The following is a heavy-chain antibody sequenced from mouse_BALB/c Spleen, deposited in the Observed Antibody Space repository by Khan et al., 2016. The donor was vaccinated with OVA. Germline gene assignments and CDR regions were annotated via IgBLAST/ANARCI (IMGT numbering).Heavy chain of an antibody. J-gene: IGHJ2*01. CDR2: ISGDSSTI. CDR1: GFTFSSYG. D-gene: IGHD1-1*01. Sequence: EVQLQESGGGLVQPGGSRKLSCAASGFTFSSYGMHWVRQAPEKGLEWVAYISGDSSTIYYTDTVKGRFTISRDNPKNTLSLQMTILMSEDTAMYYFATSYYYGYYFDYWGPGTTLTVSS. V-gene: IGHV5-17*02. CDR3: ATSYYYGYYFDY.